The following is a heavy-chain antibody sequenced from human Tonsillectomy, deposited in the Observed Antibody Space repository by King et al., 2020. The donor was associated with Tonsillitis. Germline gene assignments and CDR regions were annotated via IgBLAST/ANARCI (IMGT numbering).Heavy chain of an antibody. D-gene: IGHD2-2*01. CDR3: ARGLAPIVVVPAATTHYYYYGMDV. Sequence: QLVQSGAEVKKPGASVKVSCKASGYTFTSYDINWVRQATGQGLEWMGWMNPNSGNTGYAQKFQGRVTMTRNTSISTAYMELSSLRSEDTAVYYCARGLAPIVVVPAATTHYYYYGMDVWGQGTTVTVSS. CDR1: GYTFTSYD. CDR2: MNPNSGNT. V-gene: IGHV1-8*01. J-gene: IGHJ6*02.